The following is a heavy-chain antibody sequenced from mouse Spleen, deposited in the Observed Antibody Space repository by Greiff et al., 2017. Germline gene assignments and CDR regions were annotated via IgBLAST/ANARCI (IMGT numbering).Heavy chain of an antibody. D-gene: IGHD1-1*02. CDR2: INPNNGGT. Sequence: VQLKESGPELVKPGASVKMSCKASGYTFTDYNMHWVKQSHGKSLEWIGYINPNNGGTSYNQKFKGKATLTVNKSSSTAYMELRSLTSEDSAVYYCARGDYAAWFAYWGQGTLVTVSA. V-gene: IGHV1-22*01. J-gene: IGHJ3*01. CDR3: ARGDYAAWFAY. CDR1: GYTFTDYN.